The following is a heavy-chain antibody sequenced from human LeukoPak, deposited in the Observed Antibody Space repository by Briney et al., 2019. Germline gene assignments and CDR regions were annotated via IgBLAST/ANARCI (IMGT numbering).Heavy chain of an antibody. J-gene: IGHJ6*04. Sequence: PGGSLRLSCTASGFILSSYSMNCIRQAPGKGLEWVSYISSSGSTIYYADSVKGRFTISRDNAKNSLYLQMNSLRAEDTAVYYCAELGITMIGGVWGKGTTVTISS. CDR3: AELGITMIGGV. CDR2: ISSSGSTI. CDR1: GFILSSYS. D-gene: IGHD3-10*02. V-gene: IGHV3-48*04.